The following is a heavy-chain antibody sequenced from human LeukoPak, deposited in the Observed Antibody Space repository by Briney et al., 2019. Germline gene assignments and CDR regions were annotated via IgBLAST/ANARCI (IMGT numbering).Heavy chain of an antibody. CDR2: ISSSSSTI. V-gene: IGHV3-48*04. D-gene: IGHD3-10*01. Sequence: GGSLRLSCAASGSTFSSYSMNWVRQAPGKGLEWVSYISSSSSTIYYADSVKGRFTISRDNAKNSLYLQMNSLRAEDTAVYYCARAGGSQYYGSGSSFDYWGQGTLVTVSS. J-gene: IGHJ4*02. CDR3: ARAGGSQYYGSGSSFDY. CDR1: GSTFSSYS.